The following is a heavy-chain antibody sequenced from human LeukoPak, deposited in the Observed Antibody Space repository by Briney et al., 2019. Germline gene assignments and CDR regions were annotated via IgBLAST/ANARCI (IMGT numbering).Heavy chain of an antibody. Sequence: GGSLRLSCAASGFTFSSYSMNWVRQAPGKGLEWVSSISSSSSYIYYADSVKGRFTISRDNAKNSLYLQMNSLRAEDTAVYYCARDAGFFFCSGGSCYYYYGMDVWGQGTTVTVSS. V-gene: IGHV3-21*01. CDR3: ARDAGFFFCSGGSCYYYYGMDV. CDR1: GFTFSSYS. J-gene: IGHJ6*02. D-gene: IGHD2-15*01. CDR2: ISSSSSYI.